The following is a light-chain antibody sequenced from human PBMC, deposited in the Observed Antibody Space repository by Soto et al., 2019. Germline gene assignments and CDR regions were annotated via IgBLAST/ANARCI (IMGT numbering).Light chain of an antibody. CDR1: QGIRND. CDR3: LQDYTAPYT. J-gene: IGKJ2*01. V-gene: IGKV1-6*01. Sequence: AIQMTQSPSSLSASVGDRVTITCRASQGIRNDLGWYQQKPGKAPKLLIYGASSLQSGVPSRFSGSGSGTDFTLTISSLQPVDFATYYCLQDYTAPYTFGQGTNLEIK. CDR2: GAS.